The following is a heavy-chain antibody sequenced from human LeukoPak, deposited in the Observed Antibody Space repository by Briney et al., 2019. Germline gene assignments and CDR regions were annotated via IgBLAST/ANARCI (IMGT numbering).Heavy chain of an antibody. Sequence: GSSVKVSCKASGGTFSSYAISWVRQAPGQGLEWMGGIIPIFGTANYAQKFQGRVTITADESTSTAYMELSSLRSEDTAVYYCARGGWQHILDAFDIWGQGTMVTVSS. D-gene: IGHD2-15*01. CDR3: ARGGWQHILDAFDI. CDR1: GGTFSSYA. J-gene: IGHJ3*02. CDR2: IIPIFGTA. V-gene: IGHV1-69*01.